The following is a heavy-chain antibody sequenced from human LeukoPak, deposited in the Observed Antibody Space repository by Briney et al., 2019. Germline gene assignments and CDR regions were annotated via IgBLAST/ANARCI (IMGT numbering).Heavy chain of an antibody. J-gene: IGHJ6*03. Sequence: GGSLRLSCAASGFTFSSYGMHWVRQAPGKGLEWVAFIRYDGSGKYYADSVKGRFTISRDNSKSTLYLQMNSLRAEDTAVYYCAKGSKAVVFTRDHYMDVWGKGTTVTFSS. CDR1: GFTFSSYG. CDR3: AKGSKAVVFTRDHYMDV. D-gene: IGHD3-22*01. V-gene: IGHV3-30*02. CDR2: IRYDGSGK.